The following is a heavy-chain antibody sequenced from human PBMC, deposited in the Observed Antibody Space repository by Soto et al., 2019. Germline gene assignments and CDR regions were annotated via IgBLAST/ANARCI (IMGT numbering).Heavy chain of an antibody. Sequence: PSETLSLTCAVYGGSFSGYYWSWIRQPPGKGLEWIGEINHSGSTNYNPSLKSRVTISVDTSKNQFSLKLSSVTAADTAVYYCARLGSSQENYYYYSGMDVWGQGTTVTVSS. CDR3: ARLGSSQENYYYYSGMDV. V-gene: IGHV4-34*01. CDR1: GGSFSGYY. CDR2: INHSGST. J-gene: IGHJ6*02. D-gene: IGHD6-6*01.